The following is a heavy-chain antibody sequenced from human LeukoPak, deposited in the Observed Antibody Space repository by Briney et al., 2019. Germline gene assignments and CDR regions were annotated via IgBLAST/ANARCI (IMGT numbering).Heavy chain of an antibody. V-gene: IGHV3-7*01. CDR3: ARDKYYDRYFDS. Sequence: GGSLRLSCAASGFTFNSNWMSWVRQAPGKGLEWVANIKQDGSEKYYVDSVEGRFTISRDNAKNSLSLQMNSLRAEDTAVYYCARDKYYDRYFDSWGQGTLVTSP. J-gene: IGHJ4*02. CDR2: IKQDGSEK. D-gene: IGHD3-22*01. CDR1: GFTFNSNW.